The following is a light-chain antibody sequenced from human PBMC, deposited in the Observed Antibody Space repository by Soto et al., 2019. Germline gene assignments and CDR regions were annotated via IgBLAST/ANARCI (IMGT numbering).Light chain of an antibody. V-gene: IGLV1-44*01. CDR1: SSNIGSNA. CDR2: SNN. CDR3: AAWDDSLNGVL. J-gene: IGLJ2*01. Sequence: QSVLTQPPSASGTPGKRVTISCSGSSSNIGSNAVNWYQQLPGTAPKLLMYSNNQRPSGVPDRFSGSKSGTSASLAISGLQSEDEADYYCAAWDDSLNGVLFGGGTKLTVL.